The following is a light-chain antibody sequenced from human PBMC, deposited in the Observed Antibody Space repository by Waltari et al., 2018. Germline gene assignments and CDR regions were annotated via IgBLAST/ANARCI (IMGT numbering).Light chain of an antibody. CDR3: SSYSTSSSLIL. V-gene: IGLV2-14*03. Sequence: QSALSQPASVSGSPGQSITISGTGASIAVGGHDYSSWYQQHPGKAPKLIIRDVNNRPSGVSNRFSGSKSGNTASLTISGLQAEDEADYYCSSYSTSSSLILFGEGTKVTVL. CDR2: DVN. CDR1: SIAVGGHDY. J-gene: IGLJ2*01.